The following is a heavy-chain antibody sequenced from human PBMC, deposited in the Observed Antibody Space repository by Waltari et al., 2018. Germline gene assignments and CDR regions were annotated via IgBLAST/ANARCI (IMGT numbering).Heavy chain of an antibody. Sequence: EVQLVESGGGLVKPGGSLRLSCPASAFTSLTAWMRWVRQAPRKGLEGGGRIKSKTDGGTTDYAAPVKGRFTISRDDSKNTLYLQMDSLKTEDTAVYYCTTAPVGRYVGGVQGTLVTVSS. D-gene: IGHD1-26*01. CDR3: TTAPVGRYVG. CDR2: IKSKTDGGTT. CDR1: AFTSLTAW. V-gene: IGHV3-15*01. J-gene: IGHJ4*02.